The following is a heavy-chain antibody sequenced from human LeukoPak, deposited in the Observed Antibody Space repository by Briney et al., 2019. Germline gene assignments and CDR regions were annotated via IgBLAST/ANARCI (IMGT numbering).Heavy chain of an antibody. Sequence: ASVKVSCKASGYTFTNYGISWVRQAPGQGLEWMGWINPNSGGTNYAQKFQGRVTMTRDTSISTAYMELSRLRSDDTAVYYCARDSGYCSGGSCHGPWFDPWGQGTLVTVSS. CDR1: GYTFTNYG. CDR2: INPNSGGT. J-gene: IGHJ5*02. D-gene: IGHD2-15*01. V-gene: IGHV1-2*02. CDR3: ARDSGYCSGGSCHGPWFDP.